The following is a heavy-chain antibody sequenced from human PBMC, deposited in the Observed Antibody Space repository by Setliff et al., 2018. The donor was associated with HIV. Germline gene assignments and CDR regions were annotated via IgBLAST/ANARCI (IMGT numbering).Heavy chain of an antibody. Sequence: GESLTISCKGSGYSFTSYWIGWVRQMPGKGLEWMGIIYPGDSDTRYSPSFQGQVTISADKSISTAYLRWSSLKASDTAMYYCARLSTTVTPYYGMDVWGQGTTVTVSS. V-gene: IGHV5-51*01. J-gene: IGHJ6*02. CDR3: ARLSTTVTPYYGMDV. CDR2: IYPGDSDT. D-gene: IGHD4-17*01. CDR1: GYSFTSYW.